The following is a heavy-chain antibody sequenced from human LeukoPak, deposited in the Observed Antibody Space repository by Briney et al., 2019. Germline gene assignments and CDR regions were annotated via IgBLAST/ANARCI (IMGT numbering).Heavy chain of an antibody. CDR2: INHSGST. D-gene: IGHD5-18*01. J-gene: IGHJ4*02. CDR3: ARNLYSYGLRLDY. CDR1: GGSFSGYY. V-gene: IGHV4-34*01. Sequence: SETLSLTCAVYGGSFSGYYWSWIRQPPGKGLEWIGEINHSGSTNYNPSLKSRVTISVATSKDQFSLKLSSVTAADTAVYYCARNLYSYGLRLDYWGQGTLVTVSS.